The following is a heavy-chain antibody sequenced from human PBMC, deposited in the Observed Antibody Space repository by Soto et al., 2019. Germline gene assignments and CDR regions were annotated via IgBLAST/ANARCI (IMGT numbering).Heavy chain of an antibody. CDR2: ISSSSSYI. Sequence: GESLKISCAASGFTFSSYSMNWVRQAPGKGLEWVSSISSSSSYIYYADSVKGRFTISRDNAKNSLYLQMNSLRAEDTAVYYCAREPPFYYFDYWGQGTLVTVSS. CDR1: GFTFSSYS. V-gene: IGHV3-21*01. J-gene: IGHJ4*02. CDR3: AREPPFYYFDY.